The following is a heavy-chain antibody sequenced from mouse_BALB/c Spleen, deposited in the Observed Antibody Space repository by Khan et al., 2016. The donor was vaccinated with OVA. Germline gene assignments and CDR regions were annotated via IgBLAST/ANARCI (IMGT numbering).Heavy chain of an antibody. Sequence: QVQLQQPGPELVKPGASVKMSCKASGYTFTDYVMNWVKQRNGQGLEWIGQIYPGGDTTDYNEKFKGKATLTADRSSSTAYMQLSILTSDVSAFYFCSGAVCVEFAYCGQGTLVPVS. CDR3: SGAVCVEFAY. CDR2: IYPGGDTT. D-gene: IGHD3-3*01. CDR1: GYTFTDYV. V-gene: IGHV1-77*01. J-gene: IGHJ3*01.